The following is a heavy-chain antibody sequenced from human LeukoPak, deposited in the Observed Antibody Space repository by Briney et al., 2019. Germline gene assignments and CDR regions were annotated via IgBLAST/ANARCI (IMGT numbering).Heavy chain of an antibody. J-gene: IGHJ5*02. D-gene: IGHD1-7*01. CDR1: GFTFSDYY. V-gene: IGHV3-11*01. Sequence: PGGSLRLSCAASGFTFSDYYMTWIRQAPGKGLEWVSSISTYGSTIYYADSVKGRFTISRDNAKNSLYLQMSSLRAEDTAMYYCARELNNAWSGTTSWFDHWGQGTLVTVSS. CDR2: ISTYGSTI. CDR3: ARELNNAWSGTTSWFDH.